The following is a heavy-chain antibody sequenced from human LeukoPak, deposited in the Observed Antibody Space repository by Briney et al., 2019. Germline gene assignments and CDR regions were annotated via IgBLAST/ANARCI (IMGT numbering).Heavy chain of an antibody. CDR1: GGSISSSSYY. V-gene: IGHV4-39*07. CDR3: ARDPYGEGNFDY. D-gene: IGHD3-10*01. CDR2: IYYSGST. Sequence: SETLSLTCTVSGGSISSSSYYWGWIRQPPGKGLEWIGSIYYSGSTNYNPSLKSRVTISVDTSKNQFSLKLSSVTAADTAVYYCARDPYGEGNFDYWGQGTLVTVSS. J-gene: IGHJ4*02.